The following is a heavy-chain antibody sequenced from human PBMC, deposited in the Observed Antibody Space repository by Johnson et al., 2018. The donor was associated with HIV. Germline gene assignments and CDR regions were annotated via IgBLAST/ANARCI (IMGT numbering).Heavy chain of an antibody. CDR2: IIEDGSEK. V-gene: IGHV3-7*03. Sequence: VQLVESGGALVQPGGSLRLSCAASGFTFSSYWMTWVRQAPGRGLEWVANIIEDGSEKYYADSVKGRFNISRDNAKNSLYLQMNSLRAEDTAVYYCARAVADGWFSYDAFDIWGQGTMVTVSS. CDR3: ARAVADGWFSYDAFDI. D-gene: IGHD6-19*01. CDR1: GFTFSSYW. J-gene: IGHJ3*02.